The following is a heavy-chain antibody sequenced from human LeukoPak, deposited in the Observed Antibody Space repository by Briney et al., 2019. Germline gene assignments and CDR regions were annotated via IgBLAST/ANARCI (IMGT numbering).Heavy chain of an antibody. CDR3: AKDYSSGYMDY. Sequence: GRSLRLSCAASGFTFSSYGMHWVRQAPGKGLEWVAVTSYDGSNKYYADSVKGRFTISRDNSKNTLYLQMNSLRAEDTAVYYCAKDYSSGYMDYWGQGTLVTVSS. J-gene: IGHJ4*02. CDR2: TSYDGSNK. V-gene: IGHV3-30*18. CDR1: GFTFSSYG. D-gene: IGHD3-22*01.